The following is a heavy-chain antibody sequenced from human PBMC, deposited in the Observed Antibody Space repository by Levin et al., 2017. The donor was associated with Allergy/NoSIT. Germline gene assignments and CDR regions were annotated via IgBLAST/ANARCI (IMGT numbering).Heavy chain of an antibody. CDR2: ISGGGGST. V-gene: IGHV3-23*01. CDR3: AKVAPSNCNGGSCYFPGFDS. D-gene: IGHD2-15*01. CDR1: GFSFSNFA. J-gene: IGHJ4*02. Sequence: GGSLRLSCTASGFSFSNFAMNWVRQTPGRGLEWVSSISGGGGSTYYHDAVKGRFTISRDNSKNTLYLQMNSLTAEDTAAYYCAKVAPSNCNGGSCYFPGFDSWGQGTLLTVSS.